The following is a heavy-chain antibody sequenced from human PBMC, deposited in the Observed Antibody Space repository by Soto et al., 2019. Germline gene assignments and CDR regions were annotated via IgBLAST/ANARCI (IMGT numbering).Heavy chain of an antibody. D-gene: IGHD4-17*01. V-gene: IGHV3-49*03. Sequence: PGGSLRLSCKTSGFTFGDYGMSWFRQAPGKGLEWVGFIRNEDYGEATEHAASVKGRFIISRDDSNSVAYLQMNSLTTEDTAMYFCARSTTVTRKSDYWGQGTLVTVSS. CDR3: ARSTTVTRKSDY. CDR1: GFTFGDYG. J-gene: IGHJ4*02. CDR2: IRNEDYGEAT.